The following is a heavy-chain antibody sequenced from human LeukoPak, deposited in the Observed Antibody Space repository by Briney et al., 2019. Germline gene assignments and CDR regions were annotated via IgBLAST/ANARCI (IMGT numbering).Heavy chain of an antibody. CDR3: ARGKVAPIRYYYGMDV. V-gene: IGHV3-33*01. J-gene: IGHJ6*02. CDR2: IWYDGRKK. Sequence: PGGSLRLSCGASGFTLSSYGMLGVRQAPGKGGEWVADIWYDGRKKYYADSVKGRFTTSRDNSKNTLYLQINSLRAEDTAVYYCARGKVAPIRYYYGMDVWGQGTTVTVSS. CDR1: GFTLSSYG. D-gene: IGHD5-24*01.